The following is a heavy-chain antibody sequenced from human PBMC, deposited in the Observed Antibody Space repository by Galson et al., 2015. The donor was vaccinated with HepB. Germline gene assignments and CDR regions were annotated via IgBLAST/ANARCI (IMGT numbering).Heavy chain of an antibody. V-gene: IGHV1-69*05. CDR3: ARRPGAAAGTDYYYYMDV. CDR1: GGTFSRCA. Sequence: SVKVSCKASGGTFSRCAFSWVRQAPGQGLEWMGGIIPIFGTANYAQKFQGRVTITTDTSTSTAYMELRSLRSDDTAVYYCARRPGAAAGTDYYYYMDVWGKGTTVTVS. CDR2: IIPIFGTA. J-gene: IGHJ6*03. D-gene: IGHD6-13*01.